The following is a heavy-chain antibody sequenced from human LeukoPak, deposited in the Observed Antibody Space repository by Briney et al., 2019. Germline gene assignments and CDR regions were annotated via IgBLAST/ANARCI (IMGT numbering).Heavy chain of an antibody. D-gene: IGHD2-2*02. CDR2: ISGSAYNT. CDR3: AKRKKEYGSSTSCYTDYLDY. CDR1: GFTFSNYA. J-gene: IGHJ4*02. V-gene: IGHV3-23*01. Sequence: PGGSLRFSCAASGFTFSNYAMSWVRQAPGKGLEGVAAISGSAYNTYYTDSIKGRFTISRDNFKNTLYLQMNSLRTEDTAVYYCAKRKKEYGSSTSCYTDYLDYWGQGTLVTVSS.